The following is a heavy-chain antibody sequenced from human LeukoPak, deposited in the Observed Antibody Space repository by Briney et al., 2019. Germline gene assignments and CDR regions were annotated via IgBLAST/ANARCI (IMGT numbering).Heavy chain of an antibody. D-gene: IGHD2-15*01. Sequence: SETLSLTCAVYGGSFSGYYWSWIRQPPGKGLEWIGEINHSGSTNYNPSLKSRVTISVDTSKNQFSLKLSSVTAADTAVYYCARVQPYCSGGSCYYSASDIWGQGTMVTVSS. J-gene: IGHJ3*02. CDR3: ARVQPYCSGGSCYYSASDI. CDR1: GGSFSGYY. CDR2: INHSGST. V-gene: IGHV4-34*01.